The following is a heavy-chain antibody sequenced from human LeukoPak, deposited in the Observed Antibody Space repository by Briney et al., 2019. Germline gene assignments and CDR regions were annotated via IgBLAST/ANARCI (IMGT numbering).Heavy chain of an antibody. CDR2: IYHSGST. CDR1: DYSFSSAYY. J-gene: IGHJ5*02. CDR3: ARGGGYCSGDSCYPSWFDP. V-gene: IGHV4-38-2*02. D-gene: IGHD2-15*01. Sequence: SETLSLTCTVSDYSFSSAYYWGWIRQPAGKGLEWIGSIYHSGSTYYNPSLKSRVTISVDTSKTQFSLKLSSVPAADTAMYYCARGGGYCSGDSCYPSWFDPWGQGTLVTVSS.